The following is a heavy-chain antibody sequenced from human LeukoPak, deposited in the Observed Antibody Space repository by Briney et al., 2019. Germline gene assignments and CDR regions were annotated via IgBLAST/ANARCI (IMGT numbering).Heavy chain of an antibody. CDR2: IYYSGST. V-gene: IGHV4-38-2*01. J-gene: IGHJ6*03. D-gene: IGHD5/OR15-5a*01. Sequence: GSLRLSCAASGFTFSTYAMGWVRQPPGKGLEWIGSIYYSGSTYYNPSLKSRVTISVDTSKNQFSLKLSSVTAADTAVYYCATLRYYYYYMDVWGKGTTVTVSS. CDR3: ATLRYYYYYMDV. CDR1: GFTFSTYA.